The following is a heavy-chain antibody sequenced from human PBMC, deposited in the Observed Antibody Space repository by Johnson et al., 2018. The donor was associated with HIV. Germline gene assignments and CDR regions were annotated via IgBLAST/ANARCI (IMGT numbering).Heavy chain of an antibody. CDR1: EFTVSGGY. Sequence: VQLVESGGGLIHPGGSLRLSCAASEFTVSGGYMNWVRQAPGKGLEWVSVIYSGGSTYYADSVKGRFTISRDNSKNTLYLQMNSLRAEDTAVYYCAKKEGGFGEAIDAFDIWGQGTMVTVSS. J-gene: IGHJ3*02. V-gene: IGHV3-66*02. D-gene: IGHD3-10*01. CDR2: IYSGGST. CDR3: AKKEGGFGEAIDAFDI.